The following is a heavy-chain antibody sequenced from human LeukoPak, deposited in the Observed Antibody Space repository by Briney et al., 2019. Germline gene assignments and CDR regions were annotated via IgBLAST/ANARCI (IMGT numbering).Heavy chain of an antibody. D-gene: IGHD3-16*02. V-gene: IGHV3-21*01. J-gene: IGHJ4*02. Sequence: AGGSLRLSCAASGFTFSSYSMNWVRQAPGKGLEWVSSISSSSSYIYYADSVKGRFTISRDNAKNSLYLQMNSLRAEDTAVYYCAGAAYDYVWGSYRHDYWGQGTLVTVSS. CDR2: ISSSSSYI. CDR3: AGAAYDYVWGSYRHDY. CDR1: GFTFSSYS.